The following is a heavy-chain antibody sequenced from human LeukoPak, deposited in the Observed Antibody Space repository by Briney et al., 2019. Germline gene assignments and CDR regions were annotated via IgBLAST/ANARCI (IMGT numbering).Heavy chain of an antibody. Sequence: SVKVSCKASGGTFSSYAISWVRQAPGQGLEWMGGIIPIFGTANYAQKFQGRVTITADESTSTAYLELSSLRSEDTAVYYCARVYYDSSGSPLFDYWGQGTLVTVSA. V-gene: IGHV1-69*01. CDR3: ARVYYDSSGSPLFDY. CDR1: GGTFSSYA. D-gene: IGHD3-22*01. J-gene: IGHJ4*02. CDR2: IIPIFGTA.